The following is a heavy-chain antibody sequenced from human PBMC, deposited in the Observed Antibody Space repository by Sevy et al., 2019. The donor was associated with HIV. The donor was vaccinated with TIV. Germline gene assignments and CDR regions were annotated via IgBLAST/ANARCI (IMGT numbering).Heavy chain of an antibody. J-gene: IGHJ4*02. CDR2: ISNSVGTK. CDR1: GLTFSSYS. V-gene: IGHV3-48*02. Sequence: GGSLRLSCAASGLTFSSYSMNWVRQAPGKGLEWVSYISNSVGTKHYPDSVEGRFTISRDNAKNSLDLHMNSLRDEDTAVYYCVVTYYYDSSGYADFDYWGQGTLVTVSS. CDR3: VVTYYYDSSGYADFDY. D-gene: IGHD3-22*01.